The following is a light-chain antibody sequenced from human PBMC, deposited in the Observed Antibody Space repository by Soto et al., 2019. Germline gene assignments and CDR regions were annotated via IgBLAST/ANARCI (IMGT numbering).Light chain of an antibody. CDR3: QQYPASSPWT. J-gene: IGKJ1*01. V-gene: IGKV1-5*01. Sequence: DIQMTQSPSTLSASVGDRVTITCRASQSVRDYLAWYQQKPGKVPNLLVYDSSHLARGVPSRFSGSGSGTEVTLTISSLQADDCATYYCQQYPASSPWTFGQGTKVEIK. CDR2: DSS. CDR1: QSVRDY.